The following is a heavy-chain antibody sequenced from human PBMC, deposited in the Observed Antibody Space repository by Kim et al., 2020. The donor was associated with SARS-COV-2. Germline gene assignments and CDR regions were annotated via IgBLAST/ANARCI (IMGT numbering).Heavy chain of an antibody. V-gene: IGHV3-74*01. D-gene: IGHD2-15*01. Sequence: GGSLRLSCVASGFTFSHYWMHWVRQAPGKGLVWVSRINSDGSSTSYADSVKGRFTISRDNAKNTLYLQMNSLRAEDTAVYYCARFRVTSFYYYGMDVWGQGPTVTVSS. CDR2: INSDGSST. CDR3: ARFRVTSFYYYGMDV. J-gene: IGHJ6*02. CDR1: GFTFSHYW.